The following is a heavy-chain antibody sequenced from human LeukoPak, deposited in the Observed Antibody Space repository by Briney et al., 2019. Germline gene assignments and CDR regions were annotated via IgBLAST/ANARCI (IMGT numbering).Heavy chain of an antibody. V-gene: IGHV3-33*01. CDR1: GFTFNSHG. J-gene: IGHJ3*02. Sequence: PGGSLRLSCAASGFTFNSHGMHWARQAPGKGLEWVALIWYDGSHKFYTDSVKGRFTISRDNSNHTLFLQMNSLRADDTAMYYCARETSSGYFPDAFDMWGQGTMVTVSS. CDR3: ARETSSGYFPDAFDM. CDR2: IWYDGSHK. D-gene: IGHD3-22*01.